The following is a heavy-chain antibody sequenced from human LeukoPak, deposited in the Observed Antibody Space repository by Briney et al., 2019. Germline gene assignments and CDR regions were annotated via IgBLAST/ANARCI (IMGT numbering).Heavy chain of an antibody. CDR1: GNTLTELP. V-gene: IGHV1-24*01. CDR2: VDPRDGET. D-gene: IGHD4-17*01. Sequence: ASVKVSCKVSGNTLTELPMHWVRQAPGKGLEWMGGVDPRDGETFYAQKLQGRVTMTEDTSTDTAYLELSSLRSEDTAIYYCATFTPRPNEYGDYLYYYYGMDVWGQGTTVTVSS. J-gene: IGHJ6*02. CDR3: ATFTPRPNEYGDYLYYYYGMDV.